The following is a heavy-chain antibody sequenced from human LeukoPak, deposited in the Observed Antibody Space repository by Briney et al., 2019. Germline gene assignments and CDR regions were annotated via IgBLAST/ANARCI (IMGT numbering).Heavy chain of an antibody. CDR3: ARDRPLVSEYSTTGHFDY. CDR2: ISSSGSTI. V-gene: IGHV3-48*03. CDR1: GFTFSSYE. D-gene: IGHD6-6*01. Sequence: PGGSLRLSCAASGFTFSSYEMNWVRQAPGKGLEWVSYISSSGSTIYYADSVKGRFTISRDNAKNSLYLQMNSLRAEDTAVYYCARDRPLVSEYSTTGHFDYWGQGTLVTVSS. J-gene: IGHJ4*02.